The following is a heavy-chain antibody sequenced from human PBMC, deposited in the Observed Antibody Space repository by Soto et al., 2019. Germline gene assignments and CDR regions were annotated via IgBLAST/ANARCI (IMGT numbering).Heavy chain of an antibody. CDR1: GGSISSGGYY. D-gene: IGHD3-16*02. CDR2: IYYSGST. Sequence: SETLSLTCTVSGGSISSGGYYWSWIRQHPEKGMERFWYIYYSGSTYYNPSLKSRVTISVDTSKNQFSLKLSSVTAADTAVYYCASMYYDYIWGSYRSGGDAFDIWGQGTMVTVSS. J-gene: IGHJ3*02. CDR3: ASMYYDYIWGSYRSGGDAFDI. V-gene: IGHV4-31*02.